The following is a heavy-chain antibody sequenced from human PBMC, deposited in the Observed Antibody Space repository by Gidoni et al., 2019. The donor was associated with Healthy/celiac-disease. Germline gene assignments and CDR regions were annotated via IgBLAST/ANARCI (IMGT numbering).Heavy chain of an antibody. CDR1: GLTFSNAW. D-gene: IGHD3-9*01. CDR3: TTELLRYFDWPQPDDY. Sequence: EVQLVESGGGLVKPGGSLRLSCAASGLTFSNAWMSWVRQAPGKGLEWVGRIKSKTDGATTDYAAPVKGRFTISRDDSKNTLYLQMNSLKTEDTAVYYCTTELLRYFDWPQPDDYWGQGTLVTVSS. J-gene: IGHJ4*02. CDR2: IKSKTDGATT. V-gene: IGHV3-15*01.